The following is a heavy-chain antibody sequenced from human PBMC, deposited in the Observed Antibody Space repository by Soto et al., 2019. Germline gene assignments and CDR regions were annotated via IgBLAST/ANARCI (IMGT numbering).Heavy chain of an antibody. CDR2: IIPIFGTA. CDR1: GGTFSSYA. Sequence: ASVKVSCKASGGTFSSYAISWVRQAPGQGLEWMGGIIPIFGTANYAQKFQGRVTITADESTSTAYMELSSLRSEDTAVYYCARGVVGATVDYYYYGMDVWGQGTTVTVSS. D-gene: IGHD1-26*01. CDR3: ARGVVGATVDYYYYGMDV. V-gene: IGHV1-69*13. J-gene: IGHJ6*02.